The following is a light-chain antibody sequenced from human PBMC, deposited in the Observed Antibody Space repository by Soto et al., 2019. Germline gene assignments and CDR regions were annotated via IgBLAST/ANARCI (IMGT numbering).Light chain of an antibody. CDR1: QSVISTY. Sequence: EIVLTQSPGTLSLSPGERATLSCRASQSVISTYLAWYQQKPGQAPRLLIYATSSRATGIADRFSGSGSGTDFTLTINRLEPEDLAVYYCQQYVSSPYTFGQGTKLEI. CDR2: ATS. J-gene: IGKJ2*01. CDR3: QQYVSSPYT. V-gene: IGKV3-20*01.